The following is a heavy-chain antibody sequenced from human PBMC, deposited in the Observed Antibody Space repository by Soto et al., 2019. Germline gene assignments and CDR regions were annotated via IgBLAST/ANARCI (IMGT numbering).Heavy chain of an antibody. CDR1: GFTFSSYA. D-gene: IGHD2-2*01. CDR2: ISGSGGST. Sequence: AVGSLRLSCAASGFTFSSYAMSWVRQAPGKGLEWVSAISGSGGSTYYADSVKGRFTISRDNSKNTLYLQMNSLRAEDTAVYYCAKAAADIVVVPAAHDFDYWGQGTLVTVSS. CDR3: AKAAADIVVVPAAHDFDY. J-gene: IGHJ4*02. V-gene: IGHV3-23*01.